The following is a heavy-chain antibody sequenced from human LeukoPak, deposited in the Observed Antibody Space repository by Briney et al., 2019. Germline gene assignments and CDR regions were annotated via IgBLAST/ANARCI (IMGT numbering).Heavy chain of an antibody. J-gene: IGHJ4*02. CDR2: INHNGSVR. CDR3: ATARGAY. V-gene: IGHV3-7*05. D-gene: IGHD4/OR15-4a*01. CDR1: GLALSRYC. Sequence: GGSLRLSCAASGLALSRYCATGVPHAPEKGLEWLANINHNGSVRSYVDSVKGLFTISRDNAKNSQCRQMNSLRAEETAVYYWATARGAYWGQGTLVTVSS.